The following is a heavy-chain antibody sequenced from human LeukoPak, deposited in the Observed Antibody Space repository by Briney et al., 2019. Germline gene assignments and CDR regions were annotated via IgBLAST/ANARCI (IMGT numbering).Heavy chain of an antibody. D-gene: IGHD3-22*01. CDR2: IWYDGSNK. CDR3: ARDGRNYYDRSGYYSALAY. Sequence: GGSLRLSCAASGFTFSSYGMHWVSQASGKGLEWVAVIWYDGSNKYYADSVKGRFTISRDNSKNTLYPQMNSLRADDTAVYYCARDGRNYYDRSGYYSALAYWGQGTLVTVSS. CDR1: GFTFSSYG. V-gene: IGHV3-30*19. J-gene: IGHJ4*02.